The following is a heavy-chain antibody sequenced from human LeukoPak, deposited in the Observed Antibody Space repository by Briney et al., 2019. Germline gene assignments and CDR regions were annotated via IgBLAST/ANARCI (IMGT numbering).Heavy chain of an antibody. V-gene: IGHV3-21*01. Sequence: PGGSLRLSCAASGFTFSSYSMNWVCQAPGKGLEWVSSISSSSSYIYYADSVKGRFTISGDNAKNSLYLQMNSLRAEDTAVYYCARDSAVAGTYWGQGTLVTVSS. CDR3: ARDSAVAGTY. D-gene: IGHD6-19*01. CDR1: GFTFSSYS. J-gene: IGHJ4*02. CDR2: ISSSSSYI.